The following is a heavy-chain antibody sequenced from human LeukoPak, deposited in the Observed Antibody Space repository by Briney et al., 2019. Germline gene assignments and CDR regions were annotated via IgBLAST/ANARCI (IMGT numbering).Heavy chain of an antibody. CDR1: GFTFSTYA. CDR2: IRYDGSNK. J-gene: IGHJ4*02. D-gene: IGHD3-10*01. Sequence: GGSLRLSCAASGFTFSTYAMHWVRQAPGKGLEWVAFIRYDGSNKYYADSVKGRSTISRDNSKNTLYLQTNSLRAEDTAVYYCAKDPLDDYGSGSYQGNWGQGTLVTVSS. CDR3: AKDPLDDYGSGSYQGN. V-gene: IGHV3-30*02.